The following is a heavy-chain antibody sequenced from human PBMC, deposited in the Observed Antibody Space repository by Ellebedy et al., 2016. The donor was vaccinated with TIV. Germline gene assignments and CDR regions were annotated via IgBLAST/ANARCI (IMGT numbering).Heavy chain of an antibody. D-gene: IGHD6-13*01. CDR2: INSDGSST. J-gene: IGHJ1*01. CDR3: GKGGPIKAADIQY. V-gene: IGHV3-74*01. CDR1: GFTFSTYW. Sequence: GGSLRLXCAGSGFTFSTYWMHWVRQAPGKGLLWVSRINSDGSSTSYADSVRGRFTISRDNSKNTVYLQMNTLRAEDTAVYYCGKGGPIKAADIQYWGQGTLVSVSS.